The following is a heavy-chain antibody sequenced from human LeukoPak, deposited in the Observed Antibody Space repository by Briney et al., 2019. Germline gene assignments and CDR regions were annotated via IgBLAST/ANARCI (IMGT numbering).Heavy chain of an antibody. J-gene: IGHJ3*02. Sequence: GASVKVSCKASGYTFSNYGISWVRQAPGQGLEWMGWISAYNGNTNYAQKLQGRVTMTTDTSTSTAYMELRSLRSDDTAVYYCARASSSWDLDAFDIWGQGTMVTVSS. CDR3: ARASSSWDLDAFDI. D-gene: IGHD6-13*01. CDR1: GYTFSNYG. V-gene: IGHV1-18*01. CDR2: ISAYNGNT.